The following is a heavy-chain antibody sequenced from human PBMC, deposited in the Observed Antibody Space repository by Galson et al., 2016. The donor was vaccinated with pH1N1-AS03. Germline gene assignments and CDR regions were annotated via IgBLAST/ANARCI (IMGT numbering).Heavy chain of an antibody. J-gene: IGHJ4*02. CDR3: VRPSSGSFRY. Sequence: SLRLSCAASGFPFSGYEMNWVHQAPGKGLEWISYISYSGDTENYADSVKGRFSISRDNAKNSLYLQMSALRPEDTAVYYCVRPSSGSFRYWGPGTLVTVSS. CDR2: ISYSGDTE. CDR1: GFPFSGYE. D-gene: IGHD1-26*01. V-gene: IGHV3-48*03.